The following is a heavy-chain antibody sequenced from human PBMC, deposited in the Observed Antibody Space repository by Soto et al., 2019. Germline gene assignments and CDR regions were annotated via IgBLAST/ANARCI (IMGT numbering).Heavy chain of an antibody. CDR1: GGTVSSYA. Sequence: SVKVSCKASGGTVSSYAISWVRQAPGQGLEWMGGIIPIFGTAHYAKKVQGRVRITADESTSTVYMELSSLRSEETAVYSCARARNYYDSSGYYGYWGQGTLVTVSS. V-gene: IGHV1-69*13. J-gene: IGHJ4*02. CDR3: ARARNYYDSSGYYGY. CDR2: IIPIFGTA. D-gene: IGHD3-22*01.